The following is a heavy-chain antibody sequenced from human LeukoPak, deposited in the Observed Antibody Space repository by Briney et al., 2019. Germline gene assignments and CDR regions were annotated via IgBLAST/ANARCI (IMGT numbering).Heavy chain of an antibody. CDR1: GFTFSSYS. D-gene: IGHD3-22*01. V-gene: IGHV3-48*04. Sequence: GGSLRLSCAASGFTFSSYSMNWVRQAPGKGLEWVSYISSSGSTIYYADSVKGRFTISRDNAKNSLYLQMNSLRAEDTAVYYCASGSSGNFDYWGQGTLVTVSS. J-gene: IGHJ4*02. CDR2: ISSSGSTI. CDR3: ASGSSGNFDY.